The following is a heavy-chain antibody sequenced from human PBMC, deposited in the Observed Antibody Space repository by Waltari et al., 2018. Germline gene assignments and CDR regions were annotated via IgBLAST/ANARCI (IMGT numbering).Heavy chain of an antibody. CDR1: GFPFSNYG. J-gene: IGHJ4*02. D-gene: IGHD2-15*01. Sequence: QVQLVESGGRLVQPGRSLSLSCPASGFPFSNYGMHWVRQAPGKGLEWVALISYDGSNKYSDSVKGRFTISRDNSKNTVDLQMNSLRAEDTAVYYCANGLCGGNCYTLFHWGQGTLVTVSS. CDR3: ANGLCGGNCYTLFH. V-gene: IGHV3-30*18. CDR2: ISYDGSNK.